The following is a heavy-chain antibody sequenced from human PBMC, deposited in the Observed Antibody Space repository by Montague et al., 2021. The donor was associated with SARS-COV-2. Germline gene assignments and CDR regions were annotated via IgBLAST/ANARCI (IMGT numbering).Heavy chain of an antibody. CDR3: ASPKEGSGYYRPFDY. V-gene: IGHV4-34*01. J-gene: IGHJ4*02. CDR2: IYHTGNT. D-gene: IGHD3-22*01. Sequence: SETLSLTCAVYGGSFSGYYWTWIRQPTGKGPEWIGEIYHTGNTNYSPSLKNRVSISLDKSKNQLSLRLNSVTAADTAVYYCASPKEGSGYYRPFDYWGQGILVTVSS. CDR1: GGSFSGYY.